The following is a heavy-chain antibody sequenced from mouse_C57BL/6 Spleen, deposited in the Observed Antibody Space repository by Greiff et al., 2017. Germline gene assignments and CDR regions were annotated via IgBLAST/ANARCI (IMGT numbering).Heavy chain of an antibody. D-gene: IGHD2-5*01. CDR1: GYSITSGYY. J-gene: IGHJ2*01. V-gene: IGHV3-6*01. Sequence: EVQLQESGPGLVKPSQSLSLTCSVTGYSITSGYYWNWIRQFPGNKLEWMGYISYDGSNNYNPSLKNRISITRDTSKNQFFLKLNSVTTEDTATYYCARGYYSNPYYFDYWGQGTTLTVSS. CDR3: ARGYYSNPYYFDY. CDR2: ISYDGSN.